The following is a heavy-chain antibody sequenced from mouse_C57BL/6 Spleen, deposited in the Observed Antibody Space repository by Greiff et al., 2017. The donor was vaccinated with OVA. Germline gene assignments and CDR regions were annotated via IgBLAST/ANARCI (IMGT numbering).Heavy chain of an antibody. J-gene: IGHJ2*01. CDR3: ARGGLRREGGSYCDY. Sequence: QVQLQQPGAELVRPGSSVKLSCKASGYTFTSYWMHWVKQRPIQGLEWIGNIDPSDSETHYNQKFKVKATLTVDKSSSTAYMQLSSLTSEDSAVYYCARGGLRREGGSYCDYWGQGTTLTVSS. V-gene: IGHV1-52*01. CDR2: IDPSDSET. D-gene: IGHD2-4*01. CDR1: GYTFTSYW.